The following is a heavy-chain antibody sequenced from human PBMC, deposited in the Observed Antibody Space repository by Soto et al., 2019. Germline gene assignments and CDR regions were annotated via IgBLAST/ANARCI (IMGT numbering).Heavy chain of an antibody. D-gene: IGHD6-13*01. CDR1: GGTISSSNL. J-gene: IGHJ4*02. Sequence: SETLSLTCAVSGGTISSSNLWSWVRQPPGKGLEWIGEIYYSGSTNYNSSLKSRVTISVDKSKNQFSLQLRSVTAADTAVYYCARGRNLEYSSLVFEYWGQGTLVTVSS. CDR3: ARGRNLEYSSLVFEY. V-gene: IGHV4-4*02. CDR2: IYYSGST.